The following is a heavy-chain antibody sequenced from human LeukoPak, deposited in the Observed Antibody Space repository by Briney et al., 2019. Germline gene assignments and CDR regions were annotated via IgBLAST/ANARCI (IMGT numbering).Heavy chain of an antibody. CDR2: IYPGDSDT. V-gene: IGHV5-51*01. D-gene: IGHD4-17*01. CDR1: GYTFNKNY. CDR3: VRGNQKYGDYVRD. J-gene: IGHJ4*02. Sequence: GESLRISCKASGYTFNKNYIAWVRQVSGKGLEWMGIIYPGDSDTRYSPSFQGHVTISADESISTAFLQWSSVEATDSAMYYCVRGNQKYGDYVRDWGQGTLVTISS.